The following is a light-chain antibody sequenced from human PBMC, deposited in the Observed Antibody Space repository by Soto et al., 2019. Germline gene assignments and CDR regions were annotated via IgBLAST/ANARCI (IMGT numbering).Light chain of an antibody. CDR2: DVT. J-gene: IGLJ2*01. V-gene: IGLV2-11*01. CDR1: SSDVGGYNY. Sequence: QSVLTQPASVSGSPGQSITISCTGTSSDVGGYNYVSWYQQHPGKAPKLMIYDVTKRPSGVPDRFSASKSGNTASLTISGLQAEDEADYYCCSYAGYYTVVFGGGTKLNVL. CDR3: CSYAGYYTVV.